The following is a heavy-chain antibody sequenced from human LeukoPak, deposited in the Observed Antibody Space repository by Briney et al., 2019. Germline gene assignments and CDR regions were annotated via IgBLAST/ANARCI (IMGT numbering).Heavy chain of an antibody. J-gene: IGHJ4*02. V-gene: IGHV3-23*01. D-gene: IGHD5-24*01. CDR3: AKGMLVATTNFDY. CDR2: FSGRTTNT. CDR1: GFTFSNFA. Sequence: PGGSLRLSCAASGFTFSNFAMTWVRQAPGKGLEWVSTFSGRTTNTYYADSVKGRFTISRHNSENTLYLQMYSLRAEDTAVYYCAKGMLVATTNFDYWGQGALVTVSS.